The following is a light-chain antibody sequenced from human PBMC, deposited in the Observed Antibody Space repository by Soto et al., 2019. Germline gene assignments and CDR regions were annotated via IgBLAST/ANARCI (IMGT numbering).Light chain of an antibody. CDR1: SSDVGGYNY. V-gene: IGLV2-14*01. CDR2: EVS. J-gene: IGLJ1*01. Sequence: QSALTQPASVSGSPGQSITISCTGTSSDVGGYNYVSWYQQHPGKAPKLMIYEVSNRPSGVSNRFSGSKSGNTASLTISGLQAEDEADYYCSSYTSSSTLVFGPRTKVTVL. CDR3: SSYTSSSTLV.